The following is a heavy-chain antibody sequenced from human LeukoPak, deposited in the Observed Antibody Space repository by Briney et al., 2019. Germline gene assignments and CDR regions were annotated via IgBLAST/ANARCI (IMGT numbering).Heavy chain of an antibody. J-gene: IGHJ5*02. CDR2: ISWNSGSI. CDR3: AKDNYSSGISA. V-gene: IGHV3-9*01. CDR1: GFTFDDYA. D-gene: IGHD3-10*01. Sequence: GRSLRLSCAASGFTFDDYAMHWVRQAPGKGLEWVSGISWNSGSIGYADSVKGRFTISRDNAKNSLYLQMNSLRAEDTALYYCAKDNYSSGISAWGQGTLVTVSS.